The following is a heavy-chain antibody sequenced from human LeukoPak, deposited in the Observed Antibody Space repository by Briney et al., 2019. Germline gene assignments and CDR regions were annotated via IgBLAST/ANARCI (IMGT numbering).Heavy chain of an antibody. J-gene: IGHJ5*02. Sequence: SETLSLTCTVSGGSIGTYYWSWIRQPPGKGLEWIGYINYSGNTNYNPSLKGRVTISVDKSKNQFSLNLNSVTAADTAVYYCARDLPTLIPGFDPWGQGTLVTVSS. CDR3: ARDLPTLIPGFDP. V-gene: IGHV4-59*01. CDR1: GGSIGTYY. CDR2: INYSGNT.